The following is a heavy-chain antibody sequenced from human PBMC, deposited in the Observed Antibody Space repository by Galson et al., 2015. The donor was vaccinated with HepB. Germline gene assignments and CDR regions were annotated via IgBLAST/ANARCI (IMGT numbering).Heavy chain of an antibody. D-gene: IGHD5-12*01. CDR1: RFTFDNYA. V-gene: IGHV3-21*01. CDR3: ARDLFGGYGWFDP. J-gene: IGHJ5*02. CDR2: ISSCSSYI. Sequence: SLRLSCAASRFTFDNYAMSWVRQAPGKGLEWVPFISSCSSYIFYADSVKGRFTISRDNARNSLYLQMNSLRAEDTAVYYCARDLFGGYGWFDPWGQGTLVTVSS.